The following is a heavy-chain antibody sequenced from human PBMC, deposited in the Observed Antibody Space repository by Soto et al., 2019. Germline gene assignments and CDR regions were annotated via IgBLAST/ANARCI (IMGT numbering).Heavy chain of an antibody. Sequence: SETLSLTCAVYGGSFSGYYWSWIRQPPGKGLEWIGEINHSGSTNYNPSLKSRVTISVDTSKNQFSLKLSSVTAADTAVYYCARYGSGSYYPTTFDYWGQGTLVTVSS. J-gene: IGHJ4*02. CDR3: ARYGSGSYYPTTFDY. V-gene: IGHV4-34*01. CDR1: GGSFSGYY. D-gene: IGHD3-10*01. CDR2: INHSGST.